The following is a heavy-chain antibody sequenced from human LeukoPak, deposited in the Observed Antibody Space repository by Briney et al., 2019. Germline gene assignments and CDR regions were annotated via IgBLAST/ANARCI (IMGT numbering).Heavy chain of an antibody. CDR2: ISWNGYST. CDR3: ARDSSGSLDY. D-gene: IGHD1-26*01. V-gene: IGHV3-43*01. J-gene: IGHJ4*02. Sequence: GGSLRLSCAASGFSFGGYTMHWVRQAPGKGLEWVSRISWNGYSTSYGDSVKGRFTISRDNNKDSLYQQMNILRTEDTVLYYCARDSSGSLDYWGQGTLVTVSS. CDR1: GFSFGGYT.